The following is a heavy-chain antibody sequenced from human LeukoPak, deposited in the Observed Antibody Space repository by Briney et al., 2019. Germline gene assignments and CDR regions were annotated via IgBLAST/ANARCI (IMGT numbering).Heavy chain of an antibody. CDR3: ARDLGGTGIDY. J-gene: IGHJ4*02. Sequence: GGSLRLSCAASGFTLSRYGMHWVRQAPGKGLEWVAVIWNDGRNKYYADSVKGRFTISRDNSKNTLYLQMNSLRAEDTAVYYCARDLGGTGIDYWGQGTLVTVSS. CDR2: IWNDGRNK. V-gene: IGHV3-33*01. D-gene: IGHD1-1*01. CDR1: GFTLSRYG.